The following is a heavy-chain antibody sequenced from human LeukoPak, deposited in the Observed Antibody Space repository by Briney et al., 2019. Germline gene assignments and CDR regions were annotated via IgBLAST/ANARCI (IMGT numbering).Heavy chain of an antibody. D-gene: IGHD6-13*01. CDR2: VNSDGSGT. V-gene: IGHV3-74*01. CDR3: ARVYSRGPFAS. Sequence: GGSLRLSCAASGFTFSTYWMHWVRQAPGKGLVWVSRVNSDGSGTTYADSVKGRFTISRDNAKNTLYLQMNSLRAEDTAMYYCARVYSRGPFASWGQGTLVTVSS. CDR1: GFTFSTYW. J-gene: IGHJ4*02.